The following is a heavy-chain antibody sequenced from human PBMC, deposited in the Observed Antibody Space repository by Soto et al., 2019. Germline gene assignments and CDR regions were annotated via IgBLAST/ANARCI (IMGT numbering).Heavy chain of an antibody. CDR2: IDPSDSYT. CDR1: GYSFTSYW. Sequence: PGESRKISCKGSGYSFTSYWISWVRQMPGKGLEWMGRIDPSDSYTNYSPSFQGHVTISADKSISTAYLQWSSLKASDTAMYYCARRKYDFWSGYYQNYYYGMDVWGQGTTVTVSS. J-gene: IGHJ6*02. CDR3: ARRKYDFWSGYYQNYYYGMDV. D-gene: IGHD3-3*01. V-gene: IGHV5-10-1*01.